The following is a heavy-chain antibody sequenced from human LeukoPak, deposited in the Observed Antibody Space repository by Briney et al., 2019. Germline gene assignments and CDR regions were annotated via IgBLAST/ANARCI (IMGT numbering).Heavy chain of an antibody. D-gene: IGHD1-26*01. CDR1: GGTFRSYA. V-gene: IGHV1-69*13. J-gene: IGHJ5*02. Sequence: SMKVSCKASGGTFRSYAISWVRQAPGQGLEWMGGINPLFGSANYAQKFQGRVTITADESTSTAYMELSSLRSEDTAVYYCATWEWELLRNWFDPWGQGTLVTVSS. CDR3: ATWEWELLRNWFDP. CDR2: INPLFGSA.